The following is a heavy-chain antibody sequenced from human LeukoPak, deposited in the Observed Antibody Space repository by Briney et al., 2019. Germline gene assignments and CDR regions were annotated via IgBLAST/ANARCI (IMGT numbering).Heavy chain of an antibody. D-gene: IGHD3-10*01. CDR3: ARNYYGSGSYYSGFDY. CDR1: GYSFTSYW. Sequence: GESLKISCKGSGYSFTSYWIGWVRQMPGKALDWMGIIYPGDSDTRYSPSFQGQVAISADKSISTAYLQWSSLKASDTAMYYCARNYYGSGSYYSGFDYWGQGTLVTVSS. CDR2: IYPGDSDT. J-gene: IGHJ4*02. V-gene: IGHV5-51*01.